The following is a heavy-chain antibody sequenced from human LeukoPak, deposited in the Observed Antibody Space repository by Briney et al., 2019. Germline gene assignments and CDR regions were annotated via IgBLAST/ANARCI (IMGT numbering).Heavy chain of an antibody. CDR1: GYSFTSYW. CDR3: ARQDCSSTSCYWFDP. Sequence: PVESLKISCKGSGYSFTSYWIGWVRQMPGKGLEWMGIIYPGDSDTRYSPSFQGQVTISADKSISTAYLQWSSLKASDTAMYYCARQDCSSTSCYWFDPWGQGTLVTVSS. V-gene: IGHV5-51*01. CDR2: IYPGDSDT. J-gene: IGHJ5*02. D-gene: IGHD2-2*01.